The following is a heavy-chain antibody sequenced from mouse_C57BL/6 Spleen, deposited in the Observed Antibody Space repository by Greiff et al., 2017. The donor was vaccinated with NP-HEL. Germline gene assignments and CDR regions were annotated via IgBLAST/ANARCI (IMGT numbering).Heavy chain of an antibody. CDR2: IYPNNGGN. J-gene: IGHJ4*01. V-gene: IGHV1-34*01. CDR3: AREGTLRQASAMDY. CDR1: GYTFTDYY. Sequence: EVQLQQSGPELVKPGASVKMSCKASGYTFTDYYMHWVKQSHGKSLEWIGYIYPNNGGNGYNQKFKGKATLTVDKSSSTAYMKLRSLTSKVTAVYYGAREGTLRQASAMDYWGQGTSVTVSS. D-gene: IGHD2-12*01.